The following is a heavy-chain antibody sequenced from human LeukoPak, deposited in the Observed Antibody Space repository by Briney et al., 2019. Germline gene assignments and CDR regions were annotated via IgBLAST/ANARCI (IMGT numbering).Heavy chain of an antibody. Sequence: GGSLRLSCVASGFTFSSYAMSWVRQAPARGLGWVSSLRGDGETFYAESVKGRFTLSRDDSRNMVFLHLNNLRVEDTALYYCAKASWVSSADAVLWGQGTVVTVS. CDR2: LRGDGET. J-gene: IGHJ4*02. CDR3: AKASWVSSADAVL. V-gene: IGHV3-23*01. CDR1: GFTFSSYA. D-gene: IGHD3-10*01.